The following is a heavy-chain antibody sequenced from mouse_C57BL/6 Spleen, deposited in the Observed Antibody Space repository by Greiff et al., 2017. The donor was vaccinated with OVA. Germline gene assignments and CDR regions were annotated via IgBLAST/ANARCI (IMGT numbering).Heavy chain of an antibody. D-gene: IGHD2-4*01. J-gene: IGHJ2*01. CDR2: IHPNSGST. CDR1: GYTFTCYW. Sequence: QVQLQQPGAELVKPGASVKLSCKASGYTFTCYWMHWVKQRPGQGLEWIGMIHPNSGSTNYNEKFKSKATLTVDKSSSTAYMQLSSLTSEDSAVYYCARSPGNDDGGYWGQGTTLTVSS. CDR3: ARSPGNDDGGY. V-gene: IGHV1-64*01.